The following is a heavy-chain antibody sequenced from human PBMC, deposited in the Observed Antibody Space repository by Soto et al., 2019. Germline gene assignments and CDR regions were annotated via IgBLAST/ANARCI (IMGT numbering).Heavy chain of an antibody. J-gene: IGHJ4*02. Sequence: QVQLVQSGAEEKKPGASVKVSCKASGYTFTSYSMHWVRQAPGQRLEWMGWISTDVGNTKHSQKFQGKVTITRDKSASTAYMELSSLRSEDTAVYYCARSRGSGSWNELDYWGQGTLVTVSS. V-gene: IGHV1-3*04. CDR2: ISTDVGNT. D-gene: IGHD6-13*01. CDR3: ARSRGSGSWNELDY. CDR1: GYTFTSYS.